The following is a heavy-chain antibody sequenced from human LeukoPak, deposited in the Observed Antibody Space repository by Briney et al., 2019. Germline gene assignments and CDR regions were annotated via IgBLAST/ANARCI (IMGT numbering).Heavy chain of an antibody. CDR1: GFTFSNNA. V-gene: IGHV3-30*18. CDR3: AKDRYSSGWYGIDY. Sequence: GGSLRLSCAAFGFTFSNNAMHWVRQAPGKGLEWVAVISYDGSNKYNADSVKGRFTISRDNSKNTLYLQMDSLSAEDTAVYYCAKDRYSSGWYGIDYWGQGTLVTVSS. CDR2: ISYDGSNK. D-gene: IGHD6-19*01. J-gene: IGHJ4*02.